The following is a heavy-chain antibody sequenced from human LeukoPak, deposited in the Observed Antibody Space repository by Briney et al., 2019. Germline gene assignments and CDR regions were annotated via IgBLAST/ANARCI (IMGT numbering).Heavy chain of an antibody. CDR1: GYSFTGYY. D-gene: IGHD6-13*01. J-gene: IGHJ4*02. CDR3: ARDLYGSSFDY. V-gene: IGHV1-18*04. Sequence: ASVKVSCKASGYSFTGYYMHWVRQAPGQGLEWMGWISAYNGNTNYAQKLQGRVTMTTDTSTSTAYMELRSQRSDDTAVYYCARDLYGSSFDYWGQGTLVTVSS. CDR2: ISAYNGNT.